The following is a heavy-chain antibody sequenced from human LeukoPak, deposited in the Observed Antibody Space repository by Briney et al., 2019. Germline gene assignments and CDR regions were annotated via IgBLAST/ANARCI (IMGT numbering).Heavy chain of an antibody. CDR2: INPSGGST. D-gene: IGHD1-14*01. CDR3: ARWKPARVFHFARKYYYYYMDV. J-gene: IGHJ6*03. V-gene: IGHV1-46*01. CDR1: GYTFTSYY. Sequence: GASVKVSCKASGYTFTSYYMHWVRQAPGQGLEWMGIINPSGGSTSYAQKFQGRVTITADKSTSTAYMELSSLRSEDTAVYYCARWKPARVFHFARKYYYYYMDVWGKGTTVTVSS.